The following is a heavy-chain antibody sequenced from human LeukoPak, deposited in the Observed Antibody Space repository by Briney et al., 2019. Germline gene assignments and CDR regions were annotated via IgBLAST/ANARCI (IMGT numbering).Heavy chain of an antibody. CDR1: GGSISSGGYY. CDR3: ARERRGYGVVTPYNWFDP. Sequence: PSETLSLTCTVSGGSISSGGYYWSWIRQHPGKGLEWIGYIYYSGSTYYNPSLKSRVTISVDTSKNQFYLKLSSVTAADTAVYYCARERRGYGVVTPYNWFDPWGQGTLVTVSS. J-gene: IGHJ5*02. V-gene: IGHV4-31*03. CDR2: IYYSGST. D-gene: IGHD3-3*01.